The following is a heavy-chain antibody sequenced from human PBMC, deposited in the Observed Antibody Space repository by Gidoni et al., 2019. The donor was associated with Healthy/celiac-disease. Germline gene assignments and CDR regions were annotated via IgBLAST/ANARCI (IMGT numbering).Heavy chain of an antibody. CDR1: GGSISRGGYY. Sequence: QVQLQESGPGLVKPSQTMSLTCTVPGGSISRGGYYWSWIRQHPGKGLEWIGYIYYSGSTYYNPSLKSRVTISVDTSKNQFSLKLSSVTAADTAVYYCARATYYYDSSGYYLWGQGTLVTVSS. CDR3: ARATYYYDSSGYYL. J-gene: IGHJ5*02. V-gene: IGHV4-31*03. D-gene: IGHD3-22*01. CDR2: IYYSGST.